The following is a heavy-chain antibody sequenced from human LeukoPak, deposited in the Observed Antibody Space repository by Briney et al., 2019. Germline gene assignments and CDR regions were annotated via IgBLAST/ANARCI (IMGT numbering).Heavy chain of an antibody. CDR2: IYSGGGT. Sequence: GGSLRLSCAASGFAVSSNHMSWVRQAPGKGLEWVSVIYSGGGTYYADSVKGRFTISRDNSKNTLYLQMNSLRAEDTAVYYCAREGPGAHYGMDVWGQGTTVTVSS. CDR1: GFAVSSNH. V-gene: IGHV3-53*01. CDR3: AREGPGAHYGMDV. J-gene: IGHJ6*02.